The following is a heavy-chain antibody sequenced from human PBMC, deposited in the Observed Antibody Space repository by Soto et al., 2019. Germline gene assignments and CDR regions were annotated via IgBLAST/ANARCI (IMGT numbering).Heavy chain of an antibody. V-gene: IGHV3-33*01. CDR1: GFTFSSYG. J-gene: IGHJ6*02. CDR2: IWYDGSNK. D-gene: IGHD3-22*01. CDR3: ARDTFTYYYDSSGRYYYYGMDV. Sequence: PGGSLRLSCAASGFTFSSYGMHWVRQAPGKGLEWVAVIWYDGSNKYYADSVKGRFTISRDNSKNTLYLQMNSLRAEDTAVYYCARDTFTYYYDSSGRYYYYGMDVWGQGTTVTVSS.